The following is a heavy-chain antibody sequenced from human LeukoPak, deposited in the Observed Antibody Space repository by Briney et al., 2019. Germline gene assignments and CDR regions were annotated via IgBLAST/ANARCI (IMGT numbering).Heavy chain of an antibody. Sequence: GSSEKVSCKVSGYSLPDLSMHWVRQAPGNGLERMGGFDPEHRDAIYAQKFQGRVSMTEDASTDTAYMVLSSLRSEDTAVYYCAAGGISSLLDYWGQGTLVTVSS. CDR3: AAGGISSLLDY. D-gene: IGHD1-26*01. V-gene: IGHV1-24*01. CDR1: GYSLPDLS. CDR2: FDPEHRDA. J-gene: IGHJ4*02.